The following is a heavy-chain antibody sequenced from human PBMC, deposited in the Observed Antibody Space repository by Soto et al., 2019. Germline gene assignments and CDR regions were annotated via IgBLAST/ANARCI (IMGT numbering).Heavy chain of an antibody. CDR3: ARGEDAFFSYGLNV. CDR1: GGSITSSY. Sequence: SETLPLTWSVCGGSITSSYWSWIRRPPGKGLESIAYISDTGISGYTCSTSYNPSLKSRVTMSLHTSRSQFALKLTAVAAADTAVYYRARGEDAFFSYGLNVWGKGITVTVYS. V-gene: IGHV4-59*01. CDR2: ISDTGISGYTCST. J-gene: IGHJ6*04.